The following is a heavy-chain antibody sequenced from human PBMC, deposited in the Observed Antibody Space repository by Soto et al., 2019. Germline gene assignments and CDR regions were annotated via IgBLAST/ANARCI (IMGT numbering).Heavy chain of an antibody. CDR2: IYPGDSDT. V-gene: IGHV5-51*01. CDR1: GYSFTSYS. CDR3: ARHPYYGSGDAQEEYWCFDR. Sequence: PGESLKISCKGSGYSFTSYSMYWVRQMPGKGLEWMGIIYPGDSDTRYSPSFQGQVTISADKSISTAYLQWSSLKASDTAMYYCARHPYYGSGDAQEEYWCFDRLGRGNLVTVSS. J-gene: IGHJ2*01. D-gene: IGHD3-10*01.